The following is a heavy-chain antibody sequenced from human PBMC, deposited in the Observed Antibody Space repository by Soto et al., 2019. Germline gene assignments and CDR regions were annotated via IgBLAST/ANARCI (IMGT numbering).Heavy chain of an antibody. J-gene: IGHJ4*02. CDR3: ARDATSSTSPHIDY. CDR1: GFTFSSYG. CDR2: IWYDGSNK. V-gene: IGHV3-33*01. D-gene: IGHD2-2*01. Sequence: GGSLRLSCAASGFTFSSYGMHWVRQAPGKGLEWVAVIWYDGSNKYYADSVKGRFTISRDNSKNTLYLQMNSLRAEDTAVYYCARDATSSTSPHIDYWGQGTLVTVSS.